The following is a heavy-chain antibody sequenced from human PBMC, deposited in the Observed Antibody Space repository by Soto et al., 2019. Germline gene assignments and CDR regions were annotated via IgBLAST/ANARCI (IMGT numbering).Heavy chain of an antibody. Sequence: GGSLRLSCAASGFTFSSYAMHWVRQAPGKGLEWVAVISYDGSNKYYADSVKGRFTISRDNTKNTLYLQMNSLRAEDTAVYYCASLGEWELPLPGPFYYYYGMDVWGQGTTVTVSS. CDR2: ISYDGSNK. CDR1: GFTFSSYA. CDR3: ASLGEWELPLPGPFYYYYGMDV. D-gene: IGHD1-26*01. J-gene: IGHJ6*02. V-gene: IGHV3-30-3*01.